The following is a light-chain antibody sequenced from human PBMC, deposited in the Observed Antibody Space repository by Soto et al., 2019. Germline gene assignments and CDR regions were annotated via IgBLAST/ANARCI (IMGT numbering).Light chain of an antibody. V-gene: IGLV2-14*01. CDR3: SSYTSSSTRV. CDR1: SSDVGGYNY. J-gene: IGLJ3*02. CDR2: EVS. Sequence: QSVLTQPASVSGSPGQSITISCTGTSSDVGGYNYVSWYQQHPGKAPKLMIYEVSNRPSGVSNRFSGSRSGNTASLTIAGLQGEDEADYYCSSYTSSSTRVFGGGTKVNFL.